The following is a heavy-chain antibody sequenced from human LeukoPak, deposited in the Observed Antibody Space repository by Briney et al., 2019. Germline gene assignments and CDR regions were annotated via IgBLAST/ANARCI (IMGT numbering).Heavy chain of an antibody. CDR1: GYTFTSYA. J-gene: IGHJ5*02. Sequence: ASVKVSCKASGYTFTSYAMHWVRQAPGQRLEWMGWINAGNGNTKYSQEFQGRVTITRDTSASTAYMELSSLRSEDMAVYYCARESTSPPSNWFDPWGQGTLVTVSS. CDR2: INAGNGNT. V-gene: IGHV1-3*03. CDR3: ARESTSPPSNWFDP.